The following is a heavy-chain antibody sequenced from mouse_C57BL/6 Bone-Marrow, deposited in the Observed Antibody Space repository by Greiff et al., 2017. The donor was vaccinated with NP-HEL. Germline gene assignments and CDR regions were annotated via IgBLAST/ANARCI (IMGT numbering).Heavy chain of an antibody. CDR3: ARGDYGYSWFAY. CDR1: GYTFTSYW. Sequence: VQLQQSGAELVKPGASVKMSCKASGYTFTSYWITWVKQRPGQGLKWIGDIYPGSGSTNYNEKFKSKATLTVDTSSSTAYMQLSSLTSEDSAVYYCARGDYGYSWFAYWGQGTLVTVSA. CDR2: IYPGSGST. D-gene: IGHD2-2*01. J-gene: IGHJ3*01. V-gene: IGHV1-55*01.